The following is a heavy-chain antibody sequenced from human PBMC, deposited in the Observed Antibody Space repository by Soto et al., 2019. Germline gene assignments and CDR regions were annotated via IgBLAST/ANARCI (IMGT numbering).Heavy chain of an antibody. J-gene: IGHJ6*02. V-gene: IGHV3-33*01. CDR2: IWYDGSNK. CDR1: GFTFSSYG. D-gene: IGHD3-22*01. CDR3: ARSQGSGYRGDYYYYGMDV. Sequence: GGSLRLSCAASGFTFSSYGMHWVRQAPGKGLEWVAVIWYDGSNKYYADSVKGRFTISRDNSKNTLYLQMNSLRAEDTAVYYCARSQGSGYRGDYYYYGMDVWGQGTTVTVSS.